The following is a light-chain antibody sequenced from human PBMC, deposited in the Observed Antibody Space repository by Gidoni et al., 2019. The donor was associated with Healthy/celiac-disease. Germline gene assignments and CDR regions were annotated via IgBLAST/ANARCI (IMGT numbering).Light chain of an antibody. CDR3: QQYGSSPRT. CDR2: GAS. Sequence: VLTQSPGTLSLSTGESANLSCRASQSVSSSYLAWYQQKPGQAPRLLIDGASSRATGIPDRFSGSGSGTDFTLTISRLEPEDFAVYYCQQYGSSPRTFGQGTKVEIK. J-gene: IGKJ1*01. V-gene: IGKV3-20*01. CDR1: QSVSSSY.